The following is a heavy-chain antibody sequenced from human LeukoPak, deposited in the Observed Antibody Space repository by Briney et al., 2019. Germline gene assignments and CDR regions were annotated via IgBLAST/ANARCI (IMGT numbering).Heavy chain of an antibody. V-gene: IGHV1-69*04. CDR1: GGTFSSYA. J-gene: IGHJ6*03. CDR3: ARGLDMVRGLYYYMDV. D-gene: IGHD3-10*01. CDR2: IIPILGIA. Sequence: SVKVSCKASGGTFSSYAISWVRQAPGQGLEWMGRIIPILGIANYAQKFQGRVTITADKSTSTAYMELSSLRSEDTAVYYCARGLDMVRGLYYYMDVWGKGTTVTVSS.